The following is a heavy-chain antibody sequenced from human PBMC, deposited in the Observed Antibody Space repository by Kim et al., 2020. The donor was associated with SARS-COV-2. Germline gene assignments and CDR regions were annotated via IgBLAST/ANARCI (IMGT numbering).Heavy chain of an antibody. J-gene: IGHJ6*02. CDR1: GYTFTSYY. D-gene: IGHD2-2*01. CDR2: INPSGGST. V-gene: IGHV1-46*01. Sequence: ASVKVSCKASGYTFTSYYMHWVRQAPGQGLEWMGIINPSGGSTSYAQKFQGRVTMTRDTSTSTVYMELSSLRSEDTAVYYCARNIVVVPAATLYYYYGMDVWGQGTTVTVSS. CDR3: ARNIVVVPAATLYYYYGMDV.